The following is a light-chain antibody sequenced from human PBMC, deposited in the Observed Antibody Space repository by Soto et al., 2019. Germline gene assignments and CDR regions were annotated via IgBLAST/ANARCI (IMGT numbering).Light chain of an antibody. J-gene: IGLJ1*01. V-gene: IGLV2-23*02. CDR1: SSDVGSYNL. CDR2: EVT. Sequence: QSVLTQPASGSGSPGQSSTISCTGTSSDVGSYNLVSWYQQHPGKAPKLMIFEVTKRPSGVSSRFSGSKSDNTASLTISGLQTEGEADYYCCSYAGSSTHYVFGTGTKVTVL. CDR3: CSYAGSSTHYV.